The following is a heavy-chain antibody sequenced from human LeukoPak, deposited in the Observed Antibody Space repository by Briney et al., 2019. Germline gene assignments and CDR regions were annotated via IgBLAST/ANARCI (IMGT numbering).Heavy chain of an antibody. V-gene: IGHV4-61*02. CDR2: IYTSGST. D-gene: IGHD3-3*01. Sequence: SETLPLTCTVSGGSISSGSYYWSWIRQPAGKGLEWIGRIYTSGSTYYNPSLKSRVTISVDTSKNQFSLKLSSVTAADTAVYYCARDRRYDFWSGEWEGHYYYMDVWGKGTTVTVSS. CDR1: GGSISSGSYY. CDR3: ARDRRYDFWSGEWEGHYYYMDV. J-gene: IGHJ6*03.